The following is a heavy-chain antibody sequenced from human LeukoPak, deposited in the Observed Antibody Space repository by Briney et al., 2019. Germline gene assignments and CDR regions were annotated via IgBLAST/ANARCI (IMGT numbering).Heavy chain of an antibody. D-gene: IGHD1-14*01. V-gene: IGHV1-18*01. CDR3: ARRQGITLSFDY. CDR1: GYTFNTYG. J-gene: IGHJ4*02. Sequence: ASVKVSCKASGYTFNTYGFSWVRQAPGQGLEWMGWINAYNGNTNYAQKLQGRVTMTTETSTSTAHMELRSLRSDDTAVYYCARRQGITLSFDYWGQGTLVTVSS. CDR2: INAYNGNT.